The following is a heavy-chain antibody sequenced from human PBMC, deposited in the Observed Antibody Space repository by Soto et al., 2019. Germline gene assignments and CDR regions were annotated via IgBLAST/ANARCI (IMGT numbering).Heavy chain of an antibody. D-gene: IGHD1-26*01. CDR1: GYTFTGYY. CDR3: ARAVGATTTNKYGMDV. Sequence: ASVKVSCKASGYTFTGYYMHWVRQAPGQGIEWMGWINPNSGGTNYAQKFQGWVTMTRDTSISTAYMELSRLRSDDTAVYYCARAVGATTTNKYGMDVWGQGTTVTVSS. J-gene: IGHJ6*02. V-gene: IGHV1-2*04. CDR2: INPNSGGT.